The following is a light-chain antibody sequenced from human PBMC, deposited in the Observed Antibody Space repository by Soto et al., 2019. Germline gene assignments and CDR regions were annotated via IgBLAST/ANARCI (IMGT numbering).Light chain of an antibody. CDR3: QQYFDVPFT. CDR1: QDISNH. J-gene: IGKJ4*01. V-gene: IGKV4-1*01. CDR2: WAS. Sequence: DIQMTQSPSSVSASVGDRVTMTCRASQDISNHLAWYQQKPGQPPQLIIYWASTRGSGVPERFSGSGSGTDFTLTISSLEAEDVAFYWCQQYFDVPFTFGGGTKVDIK.